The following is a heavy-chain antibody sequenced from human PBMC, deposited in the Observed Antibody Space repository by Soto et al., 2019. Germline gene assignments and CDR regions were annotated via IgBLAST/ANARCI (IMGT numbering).Heavy chain of an antibody. CDR1: GFAFRDYE. CDR2: ISSGAFTI. Sequence: GGSLRLSCIWSGFAFRDYEMKLFRQAPGKVLPSVAYISSGAFTIYYADLVRGRFTVSRDNAKNSLYLQLNSLRDEDAAVYYCARTSSIATVHYYGMDVWGQGTTVTVSS. D-gene: IGHD2-15*01. J-gene: IGHJ6*01. CDR3: ARTSSIATVHYYGMDV. V-gene: IGHV3-48*03.